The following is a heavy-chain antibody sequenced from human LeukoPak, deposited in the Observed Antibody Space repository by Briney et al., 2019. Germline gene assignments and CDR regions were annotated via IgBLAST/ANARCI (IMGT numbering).Heavy chain of an antibody. D-gene: IGHD1-1*01. V-gene: IGHV3-23*01. CDR2: ISGSGGST. CDR3: AKYGHWRDFHY. CDR1: GFTFSGYA. J-gene: IGHJ4*02. Sequence: PGGSLRLSCAASGFTFSGYAMSWVRQAPGKGLEWVSAISGSGGSTYYADSVEGRFTISRDNSKNTLYLQMNSLRAEDTAVYYCAKYGHWRDFHYWGQGTLVTVSS.